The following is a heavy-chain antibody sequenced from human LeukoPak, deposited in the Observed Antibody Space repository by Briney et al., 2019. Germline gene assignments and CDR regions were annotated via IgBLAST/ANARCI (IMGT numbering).Heavy chain of an antibody. D-gene: IGHD6-19*01. V-gene: IGHV3-53*04. Sequence: GGSLRLSCAASEFTVSSNYMSWVRQAPGKGLEWVSVIYSGSSTYYADSVKGRFTISRHNSKNTLYLQMNSLRAEDTAVYYCARGLSSSGWYDFDYWGQGTLVTVSS. CDR1: EFTVSSNY. CDR2: IYSGSST. CDR3: ARGLSSSGWYDFDY. J-gene: IGHJ4*02.